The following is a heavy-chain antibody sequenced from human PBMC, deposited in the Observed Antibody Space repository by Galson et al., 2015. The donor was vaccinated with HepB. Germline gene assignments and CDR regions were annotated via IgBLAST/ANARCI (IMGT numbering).Heavy chain of an antibody. V-gene: IGHV3-48*02. J-gene: IGHJ6*02. Sequence: SLRLSCAAFGFTFSSYGMNWVRQAPGKGLEWVSYINRDSSIINYADSVKGRFTISRDNAKNSLYLQMNSLRDDDTAVYYCARGCSSTSCYVWGQGTTVTVSS. D-gene: IGHD2-2*01. CDR2: INRDSSII. CDR3: ARGCSSTSCYV. CDR1: GFTFSSYG.